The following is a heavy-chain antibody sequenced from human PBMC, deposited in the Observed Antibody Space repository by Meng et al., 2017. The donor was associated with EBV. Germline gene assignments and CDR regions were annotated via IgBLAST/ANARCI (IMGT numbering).Heavy chain of an antibody. CDR3: ARVEGSGSYYNSHEYFQH. J-gene: IGHJ1*01. D-gene: IGHD3-10*01. CDR1: GGTFSSYA. CDR2: IIPIFGTA. Sequence: QGQRVQSGVEVKKPGSSVKVSRKASGGTFSSYAISWVRQAPGQGLEWMGGIIPIFGTANYAQKFQGRVTITADESASTAYMELSSLRSEDTAVYYCARVEGSGSYYNSHEYFQHWGQGTLVTVSS. V-gene: IGHV1-69*01.